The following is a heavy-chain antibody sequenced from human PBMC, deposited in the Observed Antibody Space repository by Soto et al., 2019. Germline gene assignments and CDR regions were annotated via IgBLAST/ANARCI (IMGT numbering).Heavy chain of an antibody. Sequence: ASVKVSCKASGGTFSSYTISWVRQAPGQGLEWMGRIIPILGIANYAQKFQGRVTITADKSTSTAYMELSSLRSEDTAVYYCASVGNGSSWYDPYYYYYMDVWGKGTTVTVSS. CDR3: ASVGNGSSWYDPYYYYYMDV. J-gene: IGHJ6*03. CDR2: IIPILGIA. V-gene: IGHV1-69*02. CDR1: GGTFSSYT. D-gene: IGHD6-13*01.